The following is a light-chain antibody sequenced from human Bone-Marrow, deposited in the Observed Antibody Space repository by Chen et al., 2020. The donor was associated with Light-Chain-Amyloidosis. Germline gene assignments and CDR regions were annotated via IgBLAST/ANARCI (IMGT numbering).Light chain of an antibody. CDR2: EVT. CDR3: SSYTITDTLV. J-gene: IGLJ1*01. V-gene: IGLV2-14*01. Sequence: QSALTQPASVSGSPGQSITISCTGTSSDVGGDNHVSWYQQHPDKAPKLMIYEVTNLPSWVPARFSGSKSDNTASLTSSGLQTEGEADYVCSSYTITDTLVFGSGTRVPVL. CDR1: SSDVGGDNH.